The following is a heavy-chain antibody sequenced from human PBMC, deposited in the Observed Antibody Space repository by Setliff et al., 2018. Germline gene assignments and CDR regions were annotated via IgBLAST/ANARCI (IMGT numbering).Heavy chain of an antibody. D-gene: IGHD2-15*01. CDR3: ARVTLSYCSGGSCYGWFDP. V-gene: IGHV1-18*01. CDR2: ISAYNGNT. CDR1: GYTFTSYG. J-gene: IGHJ5*02. Sequence: AASVKVSCKASGYTFTSYGISWVRQAPGQGLEWMGWISAYNGNTNYAQKLQGRVTMTTDTSTSTAYMELRSLRSDDTAVYYCARVTLSYCSGGSCYGWFDPWGQGTQVTVSS.